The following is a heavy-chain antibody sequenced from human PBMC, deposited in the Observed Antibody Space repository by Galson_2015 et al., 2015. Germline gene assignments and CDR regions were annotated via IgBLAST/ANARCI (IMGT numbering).Heavy chain of an antibody. V-gene: IGHV3-23*01. CDR2: ISGSGGST. J-gene: IGHJ6*02. CDR3: AKDNYDILTGYYYYYGMDV. D-gene: IGHD3-9*01. CDR1: GFTFSSYA. Sequence: SLRLSCAASGFTFSSYAMSWVRQAPGKGLEWVSAISGSGGSTYYADSVKGRFTISRDNSKNTLYLQMNSLRAEDTAVYYCAKDNYDILTGYYYYYGMDVWGQGTTVTASS.